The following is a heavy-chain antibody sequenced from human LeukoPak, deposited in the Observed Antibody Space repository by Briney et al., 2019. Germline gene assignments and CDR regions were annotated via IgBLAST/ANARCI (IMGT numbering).Heavy chain of an antibody. D-gene: IGHD4-23*01. CDR2: ISYDGNNK. CDR3: AKDIDSGGAN. Sequence: PGRSLRLSCAASGFTFSNYGMHWVRQAPGKGLEWVALISYDGNNKYYSDSMKGRFTISRDNSKNTLYLQMNSLRAEDTAVYYCAKDIDSGGANWGQGTLVIVSS. J-gene: IGHJ4*02. CDR1: GFTFSNYG. V-gene: IGHV3-30*18.